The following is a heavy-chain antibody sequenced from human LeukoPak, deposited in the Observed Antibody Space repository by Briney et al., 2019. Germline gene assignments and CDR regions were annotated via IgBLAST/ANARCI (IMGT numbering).Heavy chain of an antibody. J-gene: IGHJ4*02. CDR1: GFTFSSYA. V-gene: IGHV3-30*04. CDR3: ARDIAFDGTRPPDY. D-gene: IGHD3-3*02. CDR2: ISHDGSNK. Sequence: GGSLRLSCAASGFTFSSYAMHWVRQPPGKGLEWLAVISHDGSNKYYADSVKGRFTISRDNSKNTLYLQMNGLRADDTAVYYCARDIAFDGTRPPDYWGQGTLVTVSS.